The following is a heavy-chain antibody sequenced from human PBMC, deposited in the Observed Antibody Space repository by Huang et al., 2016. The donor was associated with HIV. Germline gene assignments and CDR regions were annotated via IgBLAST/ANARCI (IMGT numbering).Heavy chain of an antibody. CDR3: AKHLGGRRGFTFIVLFGAFDI. Sequence: EVQLLESGGGLAQPGGSLRLSCAASGFSFSSSALNWVRQAPGKGLGGVGGTAADGDRKYYEDSVKGRFTISRENSRDTLCLQMNSLRAEDTALYYCAKHLGGRRGFTFIVLFGAFDIWGQGTMVTVSS. J-gene: IGHJ3*02. CDR1: GFSFSSSA. D-gene: IGHD3-22*01. V-gene: IGHV3-23*01. CDR2: TAADGDRK.